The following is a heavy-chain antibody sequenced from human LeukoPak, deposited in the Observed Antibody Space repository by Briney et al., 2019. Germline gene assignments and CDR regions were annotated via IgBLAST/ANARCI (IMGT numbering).Heavy chain of an antibody. V-gene: IGHV4-59*08. CDR2: IYYSGST. Sequence: SETLSLTCTVSGGSISGYYWGWVRQPPGKAREYIGYIYYSGSTSYNPSLKSRVTISLDTSKNQLSLKLSSVTAADTALYYCARRSAPSADYFDYWGQGILVTVSS. CDR3: ARRSAPSADYFDY. J-gene: IGHJ4*02. D-gene: IGHD2-15*01. CDR1: GGSISGYY.